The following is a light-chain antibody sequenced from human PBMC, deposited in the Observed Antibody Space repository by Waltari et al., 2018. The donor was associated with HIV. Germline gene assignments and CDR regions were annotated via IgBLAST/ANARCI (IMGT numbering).Light chain of an antibody. CDR3: QVWDSTSDLRVV. CDR2: DES. Sequence: SYVLTQPPSVSVAPGQTARITCGGNNIGTKSVHWYQQKPGQAPVLVVYDESDRTSGLFSGSIAWNTATLTTSTVEAGDEADYYCQVWDSTSDLRVVFGGGTELTVL. CDR1: NIGTKS. J-gene: IGLJ2*01. V-gene: IGLV3-21*02.